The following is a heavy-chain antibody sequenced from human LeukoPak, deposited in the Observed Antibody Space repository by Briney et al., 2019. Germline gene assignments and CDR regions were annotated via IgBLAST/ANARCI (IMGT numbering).Heavy chain of an antibody. Sequence: PSETLSLTCTVSGGSITSGGYYWTWIRQHPGKGLEWIGYIYSSGSIYYNPSLKSRLTISLDTSENQFSLKLNSVTAADTAVYYCARDPIYCSSTSCYFYGMDVWGQGTTVTVSS. V-gene: IGHV4-31*03. CDR3: ARDPIYCSSTSCYFYGMDV. CDR1: GGSITSGGYY. D-gene: IGHD2-2*01. J-gene: IGHJ6*02. CDR2: IYSSGSI.